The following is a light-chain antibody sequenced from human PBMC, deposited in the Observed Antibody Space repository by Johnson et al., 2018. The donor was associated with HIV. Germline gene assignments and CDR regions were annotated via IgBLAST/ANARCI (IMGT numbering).Light chain of an antibody. CDR3: GTWDSSLSADV. CDR1: DSDIGNNY. CDR2: ENN. V-gene: IGLV1-51*01. Sequence: QSVLTQPPSVSAAPGQKVTISCFGSDSDIGNNYVSWYQQLPGTAPKLLIYENNKRPSGIPDRFSGSKSGTSPTLAITGLQTGDEADYYCGTWDSSLSADVFGTGTKVTVL. J-gene: IGLJ1*01.